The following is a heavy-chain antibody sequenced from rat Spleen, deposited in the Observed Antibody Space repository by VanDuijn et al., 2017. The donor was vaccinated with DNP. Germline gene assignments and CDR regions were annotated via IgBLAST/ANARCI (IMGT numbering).Heavy chain of an antibody. CDR1: GFNFNDYW. CDR2: INKDSSTI. D-gene: IGHD1-2*01. Sequence: EVKLVESGGGLVQPGRSLKLSCAASGFNFNDYWMGWVRQAPGKGLEWIGEINKDSSTINYTPSLKDKFTISRDNAQNTLYLQMSKLGSEDTATYYCTTPGYYYSSYALYVMDAWGQGASVTVSS. CDR3: TTPGYYYSSYALYVMDA. J-gene: IGHJ4*01. V-gene: IGHV4-2*01.